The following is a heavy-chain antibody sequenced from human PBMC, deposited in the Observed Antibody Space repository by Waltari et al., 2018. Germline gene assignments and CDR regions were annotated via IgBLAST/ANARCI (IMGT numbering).Heavy chain of an antibody. CDR1: GYTFTSAY. J-gene: IGHJ2*01. Sequence: QVQLVQSGAEVKKPGASVKVSCKASGYTFTSAYMHWVRQAPGKGLEWMGGFDPEDGETIYAQKFQGRVTMTEDTSTDTAYMELSSLRSEDTAVYYCATVTELEPNRYWYFDLWGRGTLVTVSS. V-gene: IGHV1-24*01. CDR2: FDPEDGET. D-gene: IGHD1-1*01. CDR3: ATVTELEPNRYWYFDL.